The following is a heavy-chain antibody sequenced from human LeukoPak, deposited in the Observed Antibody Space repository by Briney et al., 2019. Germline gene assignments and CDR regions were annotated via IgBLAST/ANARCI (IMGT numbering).Heavy chain of an antibody. V-gene: IGHV4-39*01. CDR1: GASITSASHF. Sequence: SETLSLTCSVSGASITSASHFWGWIRQPPGKGLEWIGEINHSGSTNYNPSLKSRATISVDTSKNQFSLKLSSVTAADTAVYYCARHRPCDYWGQGTLVTVSS. CDR3: ARHRPCDY. J-gene: IGHJ4*02. CDR2: INHSGST.